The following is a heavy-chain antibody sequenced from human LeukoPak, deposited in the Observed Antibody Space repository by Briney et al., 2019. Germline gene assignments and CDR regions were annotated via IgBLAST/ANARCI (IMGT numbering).Heavy chain of an antibody. CDR3: VKDWGSSGKGNFQH. J-gene: IGHJ1*01. CDR1: GFTFSAYW. Sequence: GGSLRLSCAASGFTFSAYWMHWVRQAPGKGLEWVSGISWNSHSIGYADSVKGRFTISRDNAKNSLYLQMNSLRADDTALYYCVKDWGSSGKGNFQHWGQGTLVTVSS. V-gene: IGHV3-9*01. D-gene: IGHD6-19*01. CDR2: ISWNSHSI.